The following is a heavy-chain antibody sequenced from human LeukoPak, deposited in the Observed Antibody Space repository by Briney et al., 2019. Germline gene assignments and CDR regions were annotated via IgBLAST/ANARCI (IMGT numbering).Heavy chain of an antibody. D-gene: IGHD2-2*01. CDR2: ISYDGSNK. CDR1: GFTFSSYG. J-gene: IGHJ3*02. CDR3: AKDVVPAAMYPRDAFDI. V-gene: IGHV3-30*18. Sequence: PGRSLRLSCAASGFTFSSYGMHWVRQAPGKGLEWVAVISYDGSNKYYTDSVKGRFTISRDNSKNTLYLQMNSLRAEDTAVYYCAKDVVPAAMYPRDAFDIWGQGTMVTVSS.